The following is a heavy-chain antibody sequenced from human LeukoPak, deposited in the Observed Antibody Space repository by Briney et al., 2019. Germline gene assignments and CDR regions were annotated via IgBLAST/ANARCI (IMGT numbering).Heavy chain of an antibody. J-gene: IGHJ4*02. CDR3: TTDLGLTMIRGVIVN. Sequence: GGSLRLSCAASGFTFRNAWMSWVRQAPGKGLEWVGRIKSKGDGETTDNAAPVKGRFTMSRDDSKATLYLQMNILKAEDTAVYYCTTDLGLTMIRGVIVNWGQGALVTVSS. D-gene: IGHD3-10*01. CDR2: IKSKGDGETT. CDR1: GFTFRNAW. V-gene: IGHV3-15*01.